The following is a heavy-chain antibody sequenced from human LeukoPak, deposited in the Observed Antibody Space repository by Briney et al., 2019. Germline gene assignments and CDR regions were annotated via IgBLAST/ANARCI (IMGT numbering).Heavy chain of an antibody. CDR2: IRYDGSNK. V-gene: IGHV3-30*02. D-gene: IGHD4-23*01. CDR3: ANTLNDYGGAFDI. J-gene: IGHJ3*02. CDR1: GFTFSSYG. Sequence: GGSLRLSCAASGFTFSSYGMHWVRQALGKGLEWVAFIRYDGSNKYYADSVKGRFTISRDNSKNTLYLQMNSLRAEDTAVYYCANTLNDYGGAFDIWGQGTMVTVSS.